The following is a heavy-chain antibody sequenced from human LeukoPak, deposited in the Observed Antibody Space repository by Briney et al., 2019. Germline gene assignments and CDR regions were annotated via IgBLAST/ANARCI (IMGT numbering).Heavy chain of an antibody. Sequence: GASVKVSCKASGYTFTGYYMHWVRQAPGQGLEWMGWINPNSGGTNYAQKFQGRVTTTRDTSISTAYMELSRLRSDDTAVYYCARELLAVADGLDYWGQGTLVTVSS. CDR3: ARELLAVADGLDY. D-gene: IGHD6-19*01. CDR2: INPNSGGT. CDR1: GYTFTGYY. J-gene: IGHJ4*02. V-gene: IGHV1-2*02.